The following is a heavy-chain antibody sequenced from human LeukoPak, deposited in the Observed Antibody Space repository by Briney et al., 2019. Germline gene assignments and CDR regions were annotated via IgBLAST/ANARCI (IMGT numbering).Heavy chain of an antibody. CDR1: GFTFSSYA. Sequence: GGSLRLSCAASGFTFSSYAMSWVRQAPGKGLEWVAVISYDGSNKYYADSVKGRFTISRDNSKNTLYLQMNSLRAEDTAVYYCARGLKWLRSSFGWFDPWGQGTLVTVSS. V-gene: IGHV3-30*04. CDR3: ARGLKWLRSSFGWFDP. J-gene: IGHJ5*02. D-gene: IGHD5-12*01. CDR2: ISYDGSNK.